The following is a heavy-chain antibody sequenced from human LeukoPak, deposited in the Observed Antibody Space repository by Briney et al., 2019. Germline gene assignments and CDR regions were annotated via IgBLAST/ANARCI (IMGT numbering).Heavy chain of an antibody. J-gene: IGHJ5*02. D-gene: IGHD6-19*01. CDR2: IKQDGSEK. V-gene: IGHV3-7*01. CDR1: GFTFSSYW. Sequence: PGGSLRLSCAASGFTFSSYWMSWVRQAPGKGLEWVANIKQDGSEKYYVDSVKGRFTISRDNAKNSLYLQMNSLRAEDTAVYYCAREWGYSSGPAKAPWGQGTLVTVSS. CDR3: AREWGYSSGPAKAP.